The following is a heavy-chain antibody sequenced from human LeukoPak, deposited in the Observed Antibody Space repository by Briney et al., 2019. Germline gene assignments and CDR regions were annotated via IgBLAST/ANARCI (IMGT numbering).Heavy chain of an antibody. V-gene: IGHV3-21*06. CDR1: GFTFRIYS. D-gene: IGHD6-6*01. Sequence: GGSLRLSCVASGFTFRIYSMNWVRQAPGKGLEWVASMSSSSSFITYADSIKGRFTNSRDNAKNSLYLQMNSLRAEDTAVYYCVKNRQSSSSDFDYWGQGTLVTVSS. CDR3: VKNRQSSSSDFDY. CDR2: MSSSSSFI. J-gene: IGHJ4*02.